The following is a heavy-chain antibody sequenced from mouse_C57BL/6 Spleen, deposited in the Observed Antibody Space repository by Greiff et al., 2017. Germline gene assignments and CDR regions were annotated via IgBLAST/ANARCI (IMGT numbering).Heavy chain of an antibody. CDR1: GYTFTSYW. Sequence: VQLQQPGAELVKPGASVKLSCKASGYTFTSYWMQWVKQRPGQGLEWIGEIDPSDSYTNYNQKFKGKATLTVDTSSSTAYMQRSSLTSEDSAVCDGARAFRWLRDYWGQGTTLTVSS. V-gene: IGHV1-50*01. D-gene: IGHD2-2*01. CDR2: IDPSDSYT. J-gene: IGHJ2*01. CDR3: ARAFRWLRDY.